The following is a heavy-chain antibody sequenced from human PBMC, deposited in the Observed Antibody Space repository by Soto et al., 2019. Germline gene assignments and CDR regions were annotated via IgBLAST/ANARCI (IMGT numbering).Heavy chain of an antibody. CDR2: IYYSGST. V-gene: IGHV4-59*01. D-gene: IGHD3-10*01. CDR1: GGSISSYY. Sequence: PSETLSLTCTVSGGSISSYYWSWIRQPPGKGLEWIGYIYYSGSTSYNPSLKSRVTISVDTSKNQFSLKLSSVTAADTAVYYCARDQGGSVSKRALGGFDIWGQGTMVTVSS. CDR3: ARDQGGSVSKRALGGFDI. J-gene: IGHJ3*02.